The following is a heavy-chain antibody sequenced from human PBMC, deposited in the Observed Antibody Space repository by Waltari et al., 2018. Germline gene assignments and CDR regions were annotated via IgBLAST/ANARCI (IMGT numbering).Heavy chain of an antibody. CDR1: GFTFSSYS. CDR2: IRSSSSYI. J-gene: IGHJ4*02. CDR3: ARESGEQLGILDY. D-gene: IGHD6-6*01. V-gene: IGHV3-21*01. Sequence: EVQLVESGGGLVKPGGSLRLSCAASGFTFSSYSMNWVRQAPGKGLEWVSAIRSSSSYIYYADAVKGRCTISRDNAKNSLYLQMNSLRAEDTAVYYCARESGEQLGILDYWGQGTLVTVSS.